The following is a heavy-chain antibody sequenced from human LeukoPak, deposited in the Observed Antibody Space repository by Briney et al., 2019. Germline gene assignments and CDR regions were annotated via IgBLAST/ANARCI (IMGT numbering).Heavy chain of an antibody. CDR1: GFTFRSYT. CDR2: ISSSNAYI. D-gene: IGHD6-6*01. CDR3: ARERGRGSSSSDYFDS. V-gene: IGHV3-21*01. Sequence: GGSLRLSCATSGFTFRSYTMNWVRRAPGKGLEWVSSISSSNAYIYYADSLRGRFTISRDNAGNSLFLQMDSLRAEDTAVYYCARERGRGSSSSDYFDSWGQGTLVTVSS. J-gene: IGHJ4*02.